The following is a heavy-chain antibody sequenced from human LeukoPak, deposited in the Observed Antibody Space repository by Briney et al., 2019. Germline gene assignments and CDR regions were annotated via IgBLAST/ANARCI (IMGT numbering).Heavy chain of an antibody. CDR3: ATKTPFAVAPRG. CDR2: ISYDGNNK. CDR1: GFTFSDLG. D-gene: IGHD6-19*01. V-gene: IGHV3-30*03. J-gene: IGHJ4*02. Sequence: AGRSLRLSCAASGFTFSDLGMHWVRQAPGRGLEWVAVISYDGNNKYYADSVKGRFTISRDNSRNTLYLQMNSLRPEDTAVYYCATKTPFAVAPRGWGQGTLVTVSS.